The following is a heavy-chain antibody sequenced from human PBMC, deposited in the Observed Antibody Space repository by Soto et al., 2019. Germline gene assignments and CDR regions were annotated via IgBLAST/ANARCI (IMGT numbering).Heavy chain of an antibody. D-gene: IGHD3-10*01. CDR1: GGSFSSYY. V-gene: IGHV4-34*01. CDR2: INHSGST. CDR3: AKGRGVRGIISTYHYYDMDV. J-gene: IGHJ6*02. Sequence: SETLSLTCAVYGGSFSSYYCSWIRQPPGKGLEWIGEINHSGSTNYNPSLKSRVTMSVDTSKNQFSLKLSSVTAADTAIYYCAKGRGVRGIISTYHYYDMDVWGQGTTVTVSS.